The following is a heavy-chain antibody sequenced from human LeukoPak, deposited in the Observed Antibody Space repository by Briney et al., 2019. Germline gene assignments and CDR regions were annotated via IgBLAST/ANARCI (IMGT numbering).Heavy chain of an antibody. CDR2: INHSGST. V-gene: IGHV4-34*01. J-gene: IGHJ4*02. D-gene: IGHD6-13*01. CDR1: GGSFSGYY. Sequence: KSSETLSLTCAVYGGSFSGYYWSWIRQPPGKGLERIGEINHSGSTNYNPSLKSRVTMSVDTSKSQFSLKLTSVTAADTAVYYCAKQQLVEGTFDYWGQGTLVTVSS. CDR3: AKQQLVEGTFDY.